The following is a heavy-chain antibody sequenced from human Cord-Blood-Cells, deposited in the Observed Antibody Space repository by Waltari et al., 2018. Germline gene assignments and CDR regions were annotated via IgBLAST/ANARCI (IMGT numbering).Heavy chain of an antibody. CDR2: INHSGNT. V-gene: IGHV4-34*01. CDR1: GGSFSGYY. D-gene: IGHD3-3*01. Sequence: QVQLQQWGAGLLKPSETLSLTCAVYGGSFSGYYWSWIRQPPGKGLEWIGEINHSGNTNYNPSLKSRVTISVDTSKNQFSLKLSSVTAADTAVYYCASKTCLLRFLEWLLYWGQGTLVTVSS. CDR3: ASKTCLLRFLEWLLY. J-gene: IGHJ4*02.